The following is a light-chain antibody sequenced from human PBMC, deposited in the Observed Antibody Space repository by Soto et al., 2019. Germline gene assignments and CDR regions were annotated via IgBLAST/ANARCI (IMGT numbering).Light chain of an antibody. J-gene: IGKJ1*01. CDR3: HQYGISPST. V-gene: IGKV3-20*01. CDR2: AAS. Sequence: EIVLTQSPGTLSLSPGERATLSCRASQSLYNNYLAWYQQRPGQAPRVLIYAASSRPTGVPDRFSGSASGTDFTLTISRLEPEDFAVYYCHQYGISPSTLGQGTRVEI. CDR1: QSLYNNY.